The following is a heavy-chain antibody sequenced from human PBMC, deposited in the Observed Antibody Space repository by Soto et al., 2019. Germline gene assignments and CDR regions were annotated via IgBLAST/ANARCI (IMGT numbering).Heavy chain of an antibody. CDR3: ATTHGSGTYWADD. CDR2: IYYSGTT. J-gene: IGHJ4*02. CDR1: GGSISSSTYY. D-gene: IGHD3-10*01. V-gene: IGHV4-39*01. Sequence: SETLSLTCTVSGGSISSSTYYWGWIRQPPGKGLEWIGSIYYSGTTYYNPSLKSRVSISVDTSKNQFSLKLRSVTAADTAVYYCATTHGSGTYWADDWGQGTLVTVSS.